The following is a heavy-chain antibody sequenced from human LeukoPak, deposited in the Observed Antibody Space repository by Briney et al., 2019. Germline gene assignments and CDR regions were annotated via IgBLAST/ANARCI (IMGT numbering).Heavy chain of an antibody. J-gene: IGHJ4*02. V-gene: IGHV1-2*02. Sequence: ASVKVSCKSSGYTFTDYYMHWVRQAPGQGLEWMGWINPNGGGTNYAQSFQGRVTMTRDTSIGTAYMELSSLIPDDTAIYYCARENNSGWYRKAAFDYWGQGTLVTVTS. D-gene: IGHD6-19*01. CDR2: INPNGGGT. CDR3: ARENNSGWYRKAAFDY. CDR1: GYTFTDYY.